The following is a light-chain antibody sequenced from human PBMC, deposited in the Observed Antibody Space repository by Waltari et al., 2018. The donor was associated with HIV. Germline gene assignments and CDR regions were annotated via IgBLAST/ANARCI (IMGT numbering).Light chain of an antibody. Sequence: QSALTQPASVSGSPGQSITISCTGTTSAFGDYDHVSWSQQHPGKTPQLIIYEVNNRPSGVSNRFAGSKSGNTASLTISGLQAEDEADYYCGSYTSSTAWVFGGGT. J-gene: IGLJ3*02. CDR1: TSAFGDYDH. CDR2: EVN. CDR3: GSYTSSTAWV. V-gene: IGLV2-14*01.